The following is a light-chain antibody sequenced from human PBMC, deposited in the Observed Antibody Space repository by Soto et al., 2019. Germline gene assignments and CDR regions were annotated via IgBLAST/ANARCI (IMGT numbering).Light chain of an antibody. CDR3: EQYGSSPPYT. CDR2: GAS. CDR1: QSVSSSY. V-gene: IGKV3-20*01. J-gene: IGKJ2*01. Sequence: EIGLTQSPGTLSLSPGERATLSCRASQSVSSSYLAWYQQKTGQAPRLLIYGASSRATGIPDRFSGSGSWTDFTRTISRLEPEDFAVYYCEQYGSSPPYTFGQGTKLEIK.